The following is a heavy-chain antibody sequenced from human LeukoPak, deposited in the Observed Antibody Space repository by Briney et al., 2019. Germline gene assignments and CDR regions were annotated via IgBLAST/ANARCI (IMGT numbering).Heavy chain of an antibody. CDR1: GFTFSTYN. D-gene: IGHD5-24*01. Sequence: PGGSLRLSCAASGFTFSTYNMNWVRQAPGKGLEWVSFISSGSEIIYYADSVKGRFTISRDNSKNTLYLQMSSLRAEDTAVYYCMKAPGEMAIMWLHYFDYWGPGTLVTVSS. V-gene: IGHV3-48*01. CDR2: ISSGSEII. J-gene: IGHJ4*02. CDR3: MKAPGEMAIMWLHYFDY.